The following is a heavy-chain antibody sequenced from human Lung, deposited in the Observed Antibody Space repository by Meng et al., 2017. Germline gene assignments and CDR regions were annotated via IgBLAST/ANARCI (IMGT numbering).Heavy chain of an antibody. CDR2: IYWDDEK. Sequence: QITLKESAPALVKPTQTLSLTSVFSGSSISTSGVAVGWIRQPPGKAMEWLALIYWDDEKRYSPSLKSRLTIAKDTSKNHVVLTMTNMDPVDTATYYCAHSWGSGYYFGPLDYWGQGTLVTVSS. V-gene: IGHV2-5*02. CDR1: GSSISTSGVA. D-gene: IGHD3-22*01. CDR3: AHSWGSGYYFGPLDY. J-gene: IGHJ4*02.